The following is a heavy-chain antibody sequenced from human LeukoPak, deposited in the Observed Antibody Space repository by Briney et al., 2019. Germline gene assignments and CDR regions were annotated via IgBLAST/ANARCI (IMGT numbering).Heavy chain of an antibody. CDR3: ARDTGSGYCTGGRCRGAFDI. J-gene: IGHJ3*02. D-gene: IGHD2-15*01. CDR2: IYSGDNT. Sequence: GGSLRLSCAASGFSVGTNYMTWVRQAPGKGLQWVSVIYSGDNTYYADSVKGRFTISRDTPKNTLYLQMNSLRAEDTAVYYCARDTGSGYCTGGRCRGAFDIWGQGTKVTVST. CDR1: GFSVGTNY. V-gene: IGHV3-53*01.